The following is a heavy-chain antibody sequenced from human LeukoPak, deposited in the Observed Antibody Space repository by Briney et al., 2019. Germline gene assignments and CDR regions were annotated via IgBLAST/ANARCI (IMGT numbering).Heavy chain of an antibody. CDR1: GGYISSTSYY. CDR2: IYNRGST. D-gene: IGHD6-19*01. V-gene: IGHV4-39*01. CDR3: ARQVPFGSSGTNNWFDP. Sequence: SETLSLTCTVSGGYISSTSYYWGWIRQPPGKGLEWIGIIYNRGSTNYNPSLKSRVTISVDTSKNQFSLKLSSVTAADTAVYYCARQVPFGSSGTNNWFDPWGQGTLVTVSS. J-gene: IGHJ5*02.